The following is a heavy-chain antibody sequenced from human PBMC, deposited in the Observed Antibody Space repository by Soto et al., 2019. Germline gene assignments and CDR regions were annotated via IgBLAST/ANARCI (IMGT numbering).Heavy chain of an antibody. V-gene: IGHV1-8*01. J-gene: IGHJ6*02. CDR2: MNPNSGNT. D-gene: IGHD3-3*01. Sequence: QVQLVQSGAEVKKPGASVKVSCKASGYTFTNYDINWVRQATGQGLEWMGWMNPNSGNTGYAKKFQGRVTITRNTSISTAYMELSSLRSEDTAVYYCARAPSLTIFGGVIIAYYGMDVWGQGTTVTVSS. CDR3: ARAPSLTIFGGVIIAYYGMDV. CDR1: GYTFTNYD.